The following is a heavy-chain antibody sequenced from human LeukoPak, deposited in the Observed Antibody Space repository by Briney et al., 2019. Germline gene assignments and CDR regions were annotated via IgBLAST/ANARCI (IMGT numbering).Heavy chain of an antibody. CDR3: AKVGLGATLDY. CDR1: GFTFSSYG. CDR2: ISYDGSNK. J-gene: IGHJ4*02. V-gene: IGHV3-30*18. Sequence: PGRSLRLSCAASGFTFSSYGMHWVRQAPGKGLEWVAVISYDGSNKYYADSVKGRFTISRDNSKNTLYLQMNSLRAEDTAVYYCAKVGLGATLDYWGQGTLVTVSS. D-gene: IGHD1-26*01.